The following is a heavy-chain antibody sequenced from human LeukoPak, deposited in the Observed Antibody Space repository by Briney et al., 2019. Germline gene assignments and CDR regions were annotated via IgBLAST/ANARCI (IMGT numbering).Heavy chain of an antibody. CDR1: GFTFSNYE. CDR2: ISSSGSTI. CDR3: ARARYTYYYGSGSYSGNWFDP. J-gene: IGHJ5*02. V-gene: IGHV3-48*03. D-gene: IGHD3-10*01. Sequence: GGSLRLSCAASGFTFSNYEMNWVRQAPGKGLEWVSYISSSGSTIYYGDSVKGRFTISRDNAKNSVYLQMNSLRAEDTAVYYCARARYTYYYGSGSYSGNWFDPWGQGTLVTVSS.